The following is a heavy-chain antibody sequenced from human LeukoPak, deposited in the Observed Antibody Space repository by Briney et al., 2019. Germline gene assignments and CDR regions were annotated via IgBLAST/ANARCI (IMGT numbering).Heavy chain of an antibody. CDR3: AKDSVVPMVRRVIGYDAFDI. J-gene: IGHJ3*02. D-gene: IGHD3-10*01. Sequence: GGSLRLSCAASGFTFSSYGMHWVRQAPGKGLEWVAFIRYDGSNKYYADSVKGRFTISRDNSKNTLYLQMNSLRAEDTAVYYCAKDSVVPMVRRVIGYDAFDIWGQGTMVTVSS. CDR1: GFTFSSYG. CDR2: IRYDGSNK. V-gene: IGHV3-30*02.